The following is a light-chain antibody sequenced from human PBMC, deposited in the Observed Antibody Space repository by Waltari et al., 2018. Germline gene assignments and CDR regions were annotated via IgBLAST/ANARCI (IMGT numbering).Light chain of an antibody. CDR3: QQFDNLVYT. CDR2: DAS. CDR1: HDISNY. Sequence: DIQMTQSPSSLSASVGDRVTITCQASHDISNYLNWYQQKPWKAPKLLIDDASNLETGGPSRFSGSGSGTDFSFTISSLQPEDIATYYCQQFDNLVYTFGQGTKLEIK. J-gene: IGKJ2*01. V-gene: IGKV1-33*01.